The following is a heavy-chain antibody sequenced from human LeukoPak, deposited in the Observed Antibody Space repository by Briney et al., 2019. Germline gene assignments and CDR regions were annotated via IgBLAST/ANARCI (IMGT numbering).Heavy chain of an antibody. CDR1: GGSFSGYY. CDR2: IYYSGST. V-gene: IGHV4-59*08. Sequence: SETLSLTCAVYGGSFSGYYWSWIRQPPGKGLEWIGYIYYSGSTNYNPSLKSRVTISVDTSKNQFSLKLSSVTAADTAVYYCAGRSDSSSWYDFDYWGQGTLVTVSS. D-gene: IGHD6-13*01. J-gene: IGHJ4*02. CDR3: AGRSDSSSWYDFDY.